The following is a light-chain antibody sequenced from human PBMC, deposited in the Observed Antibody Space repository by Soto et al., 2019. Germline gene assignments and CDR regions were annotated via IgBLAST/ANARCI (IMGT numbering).Light chain of an antibody. CDR3: QQCNDWPLFT. V-gene: IGKV3-15*01. CDR1: QNVNNY. J-gene: IGKJ5*01. CDR2: GAS. Sequence: ETVMTHSPATLSVSPGERVTHSCRASQNVNNYLAWYQQKPGQAPRLLVYGASTRATGVPARFSGSGSGTDFTLTISSLQSEDFALYFCQQCNDWPLFTFGQGTRLEIK.